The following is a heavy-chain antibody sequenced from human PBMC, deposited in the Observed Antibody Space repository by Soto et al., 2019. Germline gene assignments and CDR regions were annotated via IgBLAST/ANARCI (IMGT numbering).Heavy chain of an antibody. Sequence: QLQLMQSGGEARNPGASVKVSCEASGYKFSSYAISWLRQAPGQGLEWMGVITPNSGYTNYAQKFQGRLILTTDIPSSTAYMELTSLTYDDTAMYYCATSYDTGFDPWGQGTLVSVS. CDR1: GYKFSSYA. CDR2: ITPNSGYT. J-gene: IGHJ5*02. D-gene: IGHD3-9*01. CDR3: ATSYDTGFDP. V-gene: IGHV1-18*01.